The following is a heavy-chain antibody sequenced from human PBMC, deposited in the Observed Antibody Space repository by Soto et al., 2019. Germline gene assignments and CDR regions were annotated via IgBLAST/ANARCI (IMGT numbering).Heavy chain of an antibody. D-gene: IGHD2-21*01. V-gene: IGHV3-23*01. J-gene: IGHJ4*02. CDR3: ARSLSALFSLGDFNY. Sequence: EVHLLESGGGLVQPGGSLRPSCAASGFTFSRYALNWVRQAPGKGLEWVAGISGSGTGTHYAPSVKGRFIISSDSSKNNFYLRMNSLRAEDTAMYYCARSLSALFSLGDFNYWGQGALVTVSS. CDR2: ISGSGTGT. CDR1: GFTFSRYA.